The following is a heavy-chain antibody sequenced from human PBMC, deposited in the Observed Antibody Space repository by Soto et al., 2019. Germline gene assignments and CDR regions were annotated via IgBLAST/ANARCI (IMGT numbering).Heavy chain of an antibody. D-gene: IGHD2-15*01. CDR1: GFTFSSYS. J-gene: IGHJ4*02. CDR3: ARGLVVVAACIDY. V-gene: IGHV3-48*01. CDR2: ISSSSSTI. Sequence: GGSLRLSCAASGFTFSSYSMNWVRQAPGKGLEWVSYISSSSSTIYYADSVKGRFTISRDNAKNSLYLQMNSLRAEDTAVYYCARGLVVVAACIDYWGQGTLVTVSS.